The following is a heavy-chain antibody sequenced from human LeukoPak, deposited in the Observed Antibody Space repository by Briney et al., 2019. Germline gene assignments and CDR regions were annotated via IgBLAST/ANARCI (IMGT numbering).Heavy chain of an antibody. CDR1: GGSISSYY. CDR3: AGEYWGDGAFDI. J-gene: IGHJ3*02. CDR2: IYYSGST. Sequence: SETLSLTCTVSGGSISSYYWSWIRQPPGKGLEWIGYIYYSGSTNYNPSLKSRVTISVDTSKNQFSLKLSSVTAADTAVYYCAGEYWGDGAFDIWGQGTMVTVSS. V-gene: IGHV4-59*01. D-gene: IGHD2-8*02.